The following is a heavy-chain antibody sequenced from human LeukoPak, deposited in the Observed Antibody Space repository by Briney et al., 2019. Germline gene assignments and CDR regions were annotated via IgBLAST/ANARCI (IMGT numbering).Heavy chain of an antibody. CDR1: GGSFTGYY. Sequence: SETLSLTCTVSGGSFTGYYWSWIRQPPGKGLEWIGFIYNSGSTNYNPSLKSRVTISIDTSKNQFSLKLSSVTAADTALYYCTRAYSSSWHPPDYWGQGTLVTVSS. J-gene: IGHJ4*02. D-gene: IGHD2-2*01. CDR2: IYNSGST. V-gene: IGHV4-59*01. CDR3: TRAYSSSWHPPDY.